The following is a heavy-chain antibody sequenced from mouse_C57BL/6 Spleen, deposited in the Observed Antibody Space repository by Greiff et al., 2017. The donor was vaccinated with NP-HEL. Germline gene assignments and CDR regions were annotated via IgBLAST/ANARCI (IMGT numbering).Heavy chain of an antibody. Sequence: QVQLQQPGAELVKPGASVKLSCKASGYTFTSYWMQWVKQRPGQGLEWIGEIDPSDSYTNYNQKFKGKATLTVDTSSSTAYMQLSSLTSEDSAVYYCARNGGLRQGGAMDYWGQGTSVTVSS. V-gene: IGHV1-50*01. CDR2: IDPSDSYT. CDR1: GYTFTSYW. D-gene: IGHD2-4*01. J-gene: IGHJ4*01. CDR3: ARNGGLRQGGAMDY.